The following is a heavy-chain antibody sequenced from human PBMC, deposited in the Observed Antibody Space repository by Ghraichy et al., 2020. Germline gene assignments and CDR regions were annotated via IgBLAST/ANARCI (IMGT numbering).Heavy chain of an antibody. CDR2: IYYSGST. J-gene: IGHJ6*02. V-gene: IGHV4-59*01. CDR1: GGSISSYY. CDR3: ARAGGQLEYYYYYGMDV. D-gene: IGHD2-2*01. Sequence: SETLSLTCTVSGGSISSYYWSWIRQPPGKGLEWIGYIYYSGSTNYNPSLESRVTISVDTSKNQFSLKLSSVTAADTAVYYCARAGGQLEYYYYYGMDVWGQGTTVTVSS.